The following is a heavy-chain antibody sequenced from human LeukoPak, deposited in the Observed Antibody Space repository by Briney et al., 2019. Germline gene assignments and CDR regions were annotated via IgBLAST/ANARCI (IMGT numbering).Heavy chain of an antibody. CDR3: ARDFRIAAAGLGY. D-gene: IGHD6-13*01. CDR2: IISNNGNT. J-gene: IGHJ4*02. Sequence: WIISNNGNTHFAHKFQCRVTMTTDTSTSTAYMELRSLRSDDTAVYYCARDFRIAAAGLGYWGQGTLVTVSS. V-gene: IGHV1-18*01.